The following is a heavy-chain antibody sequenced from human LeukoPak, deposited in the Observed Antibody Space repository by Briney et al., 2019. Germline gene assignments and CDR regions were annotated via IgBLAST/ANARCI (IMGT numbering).Heavy chain of an antibody. CDR3: ARVGGFGESHPF. D-gene: IGHD3-10*01. CDR2: IYYSGST. V-gene: IGHV4-39*07. Sequence: SETLSLTCTVSGGSISSSSYYWGWIRQPPGKGLEWIGSIYYSGSTYYNPSLKSRVTISVDTSKNQFSLKLSSVSAADTAVYYCARVGGFGESHPFWGQGTLVTVSS. J-gene: IGHJ4*02. CDR1: GGSISSSSYY.